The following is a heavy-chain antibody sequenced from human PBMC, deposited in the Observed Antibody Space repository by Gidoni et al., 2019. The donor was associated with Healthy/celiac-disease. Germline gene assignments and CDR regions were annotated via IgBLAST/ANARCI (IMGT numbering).Heavy chain of an antibody. D-gene: IGHD2-15*01. V-gene: IGHV4-34*01. J-gene: IGHJ5*02. Sequence: QVQLQQWGAGLLKPSETLSLTCAVYGGSFIGYYWSWIRQPPGKGLEWIGEINHSGSTNYNPSLKSRVTISVDTSKNQFSLKLSSVTAADTAVYYCASGIVVGEFDPWGQGTLVTVSS. CDR3: ASGIVVGEFDP. CDR2: INHSGST. CDR1: GGSFIGYY.